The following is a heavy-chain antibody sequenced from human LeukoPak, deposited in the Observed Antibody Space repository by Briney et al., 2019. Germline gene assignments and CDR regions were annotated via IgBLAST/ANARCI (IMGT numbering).Heavy chain of an antibody. J-gene: IGHJ3*02. V-gene: IGHV3-11*04. D-gene: IGHD6-6*01. CDR1: GFTFSDYY. CDR2: IGSGDSTT. Sequence: GGSLRLSCAGSGFTFSDYYMSWIRQAPGKGLEWVSYIGSGDSTTHYADSVKGRFSISRDNAKNSLFLQMNSLRAEDTAVFYCARDVQRFSSSMAFDIWGQGTMVTVSS. CDR3: ARDVQRFSSSMAFDI.